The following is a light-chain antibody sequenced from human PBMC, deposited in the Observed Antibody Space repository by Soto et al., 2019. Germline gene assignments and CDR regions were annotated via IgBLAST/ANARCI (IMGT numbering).Light chain of an antibody. Sequence: EIVLTQSPATLSLSPGERATLSCRASQSVSDYLAWYQQKPGQPPRLLIYDASKRATGIPPRFSGSGSTTDFTLTSSSLEPEDFAVYYCQQYGNFPYTFGQGTKLAIK. V-gene: IGKV3-11*01. CDR1: QSVSDY. CDR3: QQYGNFPYT. CDR2: DAS. J-gene: IGKJ2*01.